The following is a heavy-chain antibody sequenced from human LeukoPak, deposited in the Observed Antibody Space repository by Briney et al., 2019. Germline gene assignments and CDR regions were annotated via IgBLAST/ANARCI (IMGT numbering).Heavy chain of an antibody. J-gene: IGHJ4*02. Sequence: PGGSLRLSCAASEFTVSSNYMSWVRQAPGKGLEWVSVIYSGGSTYYADSVKGGFTISRDNSKNTLYLQMNSLRAEDTAVYYCARSSGRYDSSGYSDYWGQGTLVTVSS. D-gene: IGHD3-22*01. CDR3: ARSSGRYDSSGYSDY. CDR1: EFTVSSNY. CDR2: IYSGGST. V-gene: IGHV3-53*01.